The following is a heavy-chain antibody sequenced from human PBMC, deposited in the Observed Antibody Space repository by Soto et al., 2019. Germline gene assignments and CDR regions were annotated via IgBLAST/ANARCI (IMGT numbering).Heavy chain of an antibody. Sequence: GASVKVSCKASGYTFTGYYMHWVRQAPGQGLGWMGRINPNSGGTNYAQKFQGRVTMTRDTSISTAYMELSRLRSDDTAVYYCARGGGSGWYKVYFFDYWGQGTLVTVSS. D-gene: IGHD6-19*01. CDR2: INPNSGGT. CDR1: GYTFTGYY. V-gene: IGHV1-2*02. CDR3: ARGGGSGWYKVYFFDY. J-gene: IGHJ4*02.